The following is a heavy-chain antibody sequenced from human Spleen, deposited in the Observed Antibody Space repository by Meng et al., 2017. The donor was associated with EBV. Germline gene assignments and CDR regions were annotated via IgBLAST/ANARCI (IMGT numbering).Heavy chain of an antibody. CDR3: ARDSTMPENWFDP. Sequence: RLQVSGPGLVKPSQTLSLACAVSGGSISSSNLWSWVRQPPGKGLEWIGEIYHSGSTNYNPSLKSRVTISVDKSKNQFSLKLSSVTAADTAVYYCARDSTMPENWFDPWGQGTLVTVSS. D-gene: IGHD2-2*01. CDR2: IYHSGST. CDR1: GGSISSSNL. V-gene: IGHV4-4*02. J-gene: IGHJ5*02.